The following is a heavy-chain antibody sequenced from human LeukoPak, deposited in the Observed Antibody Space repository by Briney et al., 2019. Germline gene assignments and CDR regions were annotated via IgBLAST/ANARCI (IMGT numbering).Heavy chain of an antibody. CDR3: ARDPTYYYDSSGYSPSN. V-gene: IGHV3-66*01. J-gene: IGHJ4*02. Sequence: SGGSVRLSCAASGFTVSSNYMSWVRQAPGKGLEWVSVIYSGGSTYYADSVKDRFTSSRDNSKNTLYLQMNSLRAEDTAVYYCARDPTYYYDSSGYSPSNWGQGALVSVSS. CDR1: GFTVSSNY. CDR2: IYSGGST. D-gene: IGHD3-22*01.